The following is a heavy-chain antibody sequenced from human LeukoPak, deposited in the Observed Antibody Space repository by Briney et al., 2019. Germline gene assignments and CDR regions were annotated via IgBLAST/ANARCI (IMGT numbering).Heavy chain of an antibody. V-gene: IGHV3-11*01. J-gene: IGHJ3*02. D-gene: IGHD2/OR15-2a*01. Sequence: AGSLTLTCTASGFTFSDYYMSWIRQAPGKGLEWVSYISSSGSTIYYADSVKGRFTISRDNAKISLYLQMTSLRAEDTAVYYCARDSDFNSGHHASAFDIWGQGTMVTVSS. CDR1: GFTFSDYY. CDR3: ARDSDFNSGHHASAFDI. CDR2: ISSSGSTI.